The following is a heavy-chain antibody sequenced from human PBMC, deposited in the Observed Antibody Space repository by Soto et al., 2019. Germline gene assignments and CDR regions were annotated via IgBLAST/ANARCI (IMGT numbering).Heavy chain of an antibody. V-gene: IGHV4-34*01. CDR2: INHSGST. Sequence: QVQLQQWGAGLLKPSETLSLTCAVYGGSFSGYYWSWIRQPPGKGLEWIGEINHSGSTNYNPSLKSRVTISVDTSKNQFSLKLSSMTAADTAVYYCARGDLTRGDYWGQGTLVTVSS. D-gene: IGHD2-2*01. CDR1: GGSFSGYY. CDR3: ARGDLTRGDY. J-gene: IGHJ4*02.